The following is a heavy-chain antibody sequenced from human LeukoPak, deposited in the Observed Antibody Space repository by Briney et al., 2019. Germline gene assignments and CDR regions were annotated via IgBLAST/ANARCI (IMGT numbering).Heavy chain of an antibody. CDR2: IYGRGGTT. J-gene: IGHJ2*01. V-gene: IGHV3-23*01. D-gene: IGHD1-14*01. CDR3: ARVVGRNWYLDL. CDR1: GFTFSGYE. Sequence: GGSLRLSCTASGFTFSGYEMNWVRQAPGKGLEWVSGIYGRGGTTYYADSVKGRFIVSRDNSKNSLSLQMNSLRAEDTAVYYCARVVGRNWYLDLWGRGTQVTVSS.